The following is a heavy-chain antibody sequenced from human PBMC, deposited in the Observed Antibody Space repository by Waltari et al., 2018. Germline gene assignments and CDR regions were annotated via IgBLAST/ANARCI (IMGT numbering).Heavy chain of an antibody. J-gene: IGHJ6*02. D-gene: IGHD3-3*01. CDR1: GSIFSTYA. Sequence: LLESGGGLVQPGGSLRLSCVASGSIFSTYAMTWVRQAPGKGLEWVSGISGDSGSTYYSESVRGRFTISRDNSKDTVYLQMNSLRAEDRGLYFCAKGHSGSPTIFGVIYYGLEVWGQGTTVTVSS. CDR2: ISGDSGST. V-gene: IGHV3-23*01. CDR3: AKGHSGSPTIFGVIYYGLEV.